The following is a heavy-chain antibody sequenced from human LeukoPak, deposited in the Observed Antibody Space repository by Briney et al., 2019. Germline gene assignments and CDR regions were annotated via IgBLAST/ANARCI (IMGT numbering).Heavy chain of an antibody. D-gene: IGHD2-2*01. CDR3: AKGPNPYCSSTSCYAP. V-gene: IGHV3-43*02. CDR1: GFTFDDYD. CDR2: ISGDGGST. J-gene: IGHJ5*02. Sequence: GGSLRLSCAASGFTFDDYDMHWVRQAPGKGLEWVSLISGDGGSTYYADSVKGRFTISRDNSKNSLYLQMNSLRTEETALYYCAKGPNPYCSSTSCYAPWGQGTLVTVSS.